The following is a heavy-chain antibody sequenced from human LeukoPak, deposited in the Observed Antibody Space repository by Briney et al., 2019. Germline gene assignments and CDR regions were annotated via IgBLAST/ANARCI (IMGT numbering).Heavy chain of an antibody. J-gene: IGHJ4*02. V-gene: IGHV3-48*03. Sequence: PGGSLRLSCAASGFTFTNYEMTWVRQAPGKGLEWVSYISSSGTTIYYADPVKGRFTISRDNAKNSLYLQMNSLRAEDTAVYYCARDNYDSSTPYYFDYWGQGTLVTVSS. CDR3: ARDNYDSSTPYYFDY. CDR2: ISSSGTTI. CDR1: GFTFTNYE. D-gene: IGHD3-22*01.